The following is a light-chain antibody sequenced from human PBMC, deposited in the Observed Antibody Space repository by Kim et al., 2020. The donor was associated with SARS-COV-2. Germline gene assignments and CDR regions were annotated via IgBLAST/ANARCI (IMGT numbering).Light chain of an antibody. J-gene: IGKJ4*01. V-gene: IGKV3-20*01. CDR3: QQYGSSPPLT. Sequence: EIVLTQSPGTLSLSPWERATLSCRASQSVSSSYLAWYQQKPGQAPRLLIYGTSSRATGIPDRFSGSGSGTDFTLTISRLEPEDCAVYYCQQYGSSPPLTFGGGTKVDIK. CDR1: QSVSSSY. CDR2: GTS.